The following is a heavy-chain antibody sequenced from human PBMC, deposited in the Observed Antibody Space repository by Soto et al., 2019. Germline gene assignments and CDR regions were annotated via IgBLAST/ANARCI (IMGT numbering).Heavy chain of an antibody. V-gene: IGHV3-9*01. D-gene: IGHD6-13*01. CDR2: INYNSDAM. J-gene: IGHJ4*02. Sequence: GGSLRLSCTGSGLSFDDYAMHWVRQVPGKGLEWVAGINYNSDAMGYADSVKGRFTISRDNAKNMLYLQMTSLRLEDTALYYCARDPDLIEAAGNYFDYWGQGTLVTVSS. CDR3: ARDPDLIEAAGNYFDY. CDR1: GLSFDDYA.